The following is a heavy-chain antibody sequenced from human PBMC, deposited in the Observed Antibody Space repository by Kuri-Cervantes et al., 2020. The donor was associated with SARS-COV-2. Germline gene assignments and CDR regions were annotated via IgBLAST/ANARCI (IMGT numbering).Heavy chain of an antibody. Sequence: ASVKVSCKASGYTFTTYYMHWVRQAPGQGLEWMGIINPSGGSTSYAQKFQGRVTMTRDKSTSTVYMQLSSLRSEDTAVYYCARGGLVPAASDAFDIWGQGTMVTVSS. V-gene: IGHV1-46*03. CDR3: ARGGLVPAASDAFDI. CDR1: GYTFTTYY. J-gene: IGHJ3*02. D-gene: IGHD2-2*01. CDR2: INPSGGST.